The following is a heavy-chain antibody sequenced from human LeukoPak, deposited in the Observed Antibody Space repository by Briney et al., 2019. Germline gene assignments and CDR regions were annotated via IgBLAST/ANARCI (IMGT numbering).Heavy chain of an antibody. CDR3: ARVSGMVGATEYYFDY. D-gene: IGHD1-26*01. Sequence: SQTLSLTCAISGDSVSSNSAAWTWIRQSPSRGLEWLGRTYYRSKWYNDYAVSVKSRITINPDTSKNQFSLQLNSVTPEDTAVYYCARVSGMVGATEYYFDYWGQGTLATVSS. J-gene: IGHJ4*02. V-gene: IGHV6-1*01. CDR1: GDSVSSNSAA. CDR2: TYYRSKWYN.